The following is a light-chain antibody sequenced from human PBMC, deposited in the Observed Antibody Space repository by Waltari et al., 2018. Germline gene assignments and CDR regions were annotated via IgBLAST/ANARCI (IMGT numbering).Light chain of an antibody. J-gene: IGLJ3*02. Sequence: QTVVTQEPSFSVSPGGTVTLTCGLTSGSVYSSYYPSWYQQTPGQAPRPLSYSTNTRSSGVPDRFSGSILGNKAALTITGAQADDESDYYCVLYMGGGILFGGGTKLTVL. CDR2: STN. CDR3: VLYMGGGIL. CDR1: SGSVYSSYY. V-gene: IGLV8-61*01.